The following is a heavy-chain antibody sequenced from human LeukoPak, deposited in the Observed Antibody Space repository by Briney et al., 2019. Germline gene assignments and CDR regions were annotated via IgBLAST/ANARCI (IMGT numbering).Heavy chain of an antibody. CDR1: GFTFSTYG. Sequence: GGSLRLSCAASGFTFSTYGMHWVRQAPGKGLEWVAVIWHDGSDKYYADSVRGRFTISRDNFRNTLYLQMNSLRAEDTAVYYCAKVVVTEAYYYGMDVWGQGTTVTVSS. J-gene: IGHJ6*02. CDR2: IWHDGSDK. CDR3: AKVVVTEAYYYGMDV. D-gene: IGHD2-21*02. V-gene: IGHV3-33*03.